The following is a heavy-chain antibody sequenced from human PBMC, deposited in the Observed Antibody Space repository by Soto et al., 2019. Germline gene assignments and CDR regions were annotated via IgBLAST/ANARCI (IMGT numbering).Heavy chain of an antibody. CDR2: IYYSGIT. D-gene: IGHD6-25*01. V-gene: IGHV4-61*01. CDR3: ARHPSRGQRLRFDY. Sequence: SETLSLTCTVSGASISSGTYYWTWIRQFPGKGLEWIGYIYYSGITNYNPSLKSRVTISVDTSKNQFSLKLSSVTAADTAVYYCARHPSRGQRLRFDYWGQGTLVTVSS. CDR1: GASISSGTYY. J-gene: IGHJ4*02.